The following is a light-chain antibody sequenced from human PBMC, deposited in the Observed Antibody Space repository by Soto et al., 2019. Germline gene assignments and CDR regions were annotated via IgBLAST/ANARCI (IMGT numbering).Light chain of an antibody. CDR3: QQYNSYWT. J-gene: IGKJ5*01. Sequence: DIQMTQSPSLLSASVGDRVTITCRASQSISSWLAWYQQKPGKAPKLLIYDASSLESGVPSRFSGSGSGTEFTLTISSLQPDDFATYYCQQYNSYWTFGQGTRLEIK. CDR2: DAS. CDR1: QSISSW. V-gene: IGKV1-5*01.